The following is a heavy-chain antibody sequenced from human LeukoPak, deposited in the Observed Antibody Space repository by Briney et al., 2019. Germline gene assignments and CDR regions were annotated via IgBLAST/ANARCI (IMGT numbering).Heavy chain of an antibody. D-gene: IGHD6-19*01. V-gene: IGHV4-59*01. CDR3: ARWRGIAVAERSIFDI. J-gene: IGHJ3*02. CDR2: IYYSGST. CDR1: GGSISSYY. Sequence: PSETLSLTCTVSGGSISSYYWSWIRQPPGKGLEWIGYIYYSGSTNYNPSLKSRVTISVDTSKNQFSLKLSSVTAADTAVYYCARWRGIAVAERSIFDIWGQGTMVTVSS.